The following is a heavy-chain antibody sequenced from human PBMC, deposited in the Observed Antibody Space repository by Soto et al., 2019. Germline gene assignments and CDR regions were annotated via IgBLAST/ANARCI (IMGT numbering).Heavy chain of an antibody. Sequence: QVQLVESGGGVVQPGRSLRLSCAASGFTFSSYGMHWVRQAPGKGLEWVAVIWYDGSNKYYADSVKGRFTISRDNSKNTLYLQMNSLRAEDTAVYYCARCGGDYYDSSGYCPWGQGTLVTVSS. V-gene: IGHV3-33*01. CDR3: ARCGGDYYDSSGYCP. D-gene: IGHD3-22*01. CDR1: GFTFSSYG. CDR2: IWYDGSNK. J-gene: IGHJ5*02.